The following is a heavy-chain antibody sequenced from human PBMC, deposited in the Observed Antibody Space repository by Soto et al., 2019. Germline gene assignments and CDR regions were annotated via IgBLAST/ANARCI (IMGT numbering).Heavy chain of an antibody. Sequence: GGSLRLSCAAYGFTFSSYAMHWVRQAPGKGLEWVAVISYDGSSKYYADSVKGRFTISRDNSKNTLYLQMNSLRAEDTAVYYCARDGYYGSGSQGWFDPWGQGTLVTVSS. CDR3: ARDGYYGSGSQGWFDP. CDR1: GFTFSSYA. J-gene: IGHJ5*02. CDR2: ISYDGSSK. V-gene: IGHV3-30-3*01. D-gene: IGHD3-10*01.